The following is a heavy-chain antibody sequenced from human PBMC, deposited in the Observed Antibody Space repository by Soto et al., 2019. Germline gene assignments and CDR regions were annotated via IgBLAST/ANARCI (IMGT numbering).Heavy chain of an antibody. Sequence: ETLSLTCAVYGGSFSGYYWSWVRQAPGKGLEWVSAISGSGGSTYYADSVKGRFTISRDNSKNTLYLQMNSLRAEDTAVYYCAKEARSNWGSYYFDYWGQGTLVNVSS. CDR1: GGSFSGYY. CDR3: AKEARSNWGSYYFDY. V-gene: IGHV3-23*01. CDR2: ISGSGGST. J-gene: IGHJ4*02. D-gene: IGHD7-27*01.